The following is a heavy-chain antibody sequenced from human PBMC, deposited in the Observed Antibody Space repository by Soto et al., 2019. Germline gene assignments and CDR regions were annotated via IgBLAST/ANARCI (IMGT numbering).Heavy chain of an antibody. CDR1: GGSISSSSYY. D-gene: IGHD2-2*01. Sequence: QSPTLSLTCTVSGGSISSSSYYWGWIRQPPGKGLEWIGSIYYSGSTYYNPSLKSRVTISVDTSKNQFSLKLSSVTAADTAVYYCARQTGVVVVPAAMVWFDPWGQGTLVTVSS. J-gene: IGHJ5*02. CDR3: ARQTGVVVVPAAMVWFDP. V-gene: IGHV4-39*01. CDR2: IYYSGST.